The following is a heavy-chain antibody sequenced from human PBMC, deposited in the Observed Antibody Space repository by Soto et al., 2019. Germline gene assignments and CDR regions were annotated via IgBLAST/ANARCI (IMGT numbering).Heavy chain of an antibody. CDR3: ARDQGRTVTRGDWFDP. CDR1: GFMFSTYA. D-gene: IGHD6-19*01. CDR2: ISYDGSDI. Sequence: GSLRLSCAASGFMFSTYAMHWVRQAPGKGLEWVAVISYDGSDIYYGDSGKGRFTISRDNSRNTLYLEMNSLQTEDTAVFYCARDQGRTVTRGDWFDPWGRGTLVTVSS. J-gene: IGHJ5*02. V-gene: IGHV3-30-3*01.